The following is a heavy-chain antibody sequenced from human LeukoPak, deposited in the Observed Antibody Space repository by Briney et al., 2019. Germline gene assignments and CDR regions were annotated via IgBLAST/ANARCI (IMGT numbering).Heavy chain of an antibody. V-gene: IGHV4-4*07. CDR3: ARSSNPGYYYYMDV. J-gene: IGHJ6*03. CDR1: GGSISSYY. Sequence: SETLSLTCTVSGGSISSYYWSWIRQPAGKGLEWIGRIYTSGSTNYNPSLKSRVTMSVDTSKNQFSLKLSSVTAADTAVYYCARSSNPGYYYYMDVWGKGTTVTVSS. CDR2: IYTSGST.